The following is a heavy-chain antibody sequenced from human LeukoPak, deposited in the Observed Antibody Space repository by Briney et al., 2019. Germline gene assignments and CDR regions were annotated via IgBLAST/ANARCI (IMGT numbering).Heavy chain of an antibody. CDR2: ISADNGNT. V-gene: IGHV1-18*01. CDR1: GYTFSSYG. D-gene: IGHD6-13*01. J-gene: IGHJ4*02. Sequence: ASVKVSCKASGYTFSSYGISWVRQAPGQGLEWMGWISADNGNTNYVQKFQGRVTMTTDTSTSTAYMELRSLRSDDTAVYYCARGIAAAGMFFDYWGQGTLVTVSS. CDR3: ARGIAAAGMFFDY.